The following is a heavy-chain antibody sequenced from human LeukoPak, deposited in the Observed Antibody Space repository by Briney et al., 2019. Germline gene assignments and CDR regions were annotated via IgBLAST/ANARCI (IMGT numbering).Heavy chain of an antibody. CDR1: GGSISSYY. CDR3: ARDLAAAGTIDP. D-gene: IGHD6-13*01. Sequence: SETLSLTCTVSGGSISSYYWSWIRQPPGKGLEWIGYIYHSGSTNYNPSLKSRATISEDTSKNQFSLKLSSATAADTAVYYCARDLAAAGTIDPWGQGTLVTVSS. CDR2: IYHSGST. V-gene: IGHV4-59*01. J-gene: IGHJ5*02.